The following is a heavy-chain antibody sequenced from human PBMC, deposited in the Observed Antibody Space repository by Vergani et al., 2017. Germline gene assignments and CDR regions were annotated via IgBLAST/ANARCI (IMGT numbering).Heavy chain of an antibody. CDR1: GFTFSSYA. J-gene: IGHJ5*02. D-gene: IGHD3-16*02. CDR2: ISYDGSNK. CDR3: ARDRTYYDYVWGSYRPADNWFDP. V-gene: IGHV3-30-3*01. Sequence: QVQLVESGGGVVQPGRSLRLSCAASGFTFSSYAMHWVRQAPGKGLEWVAVISYDGSNKYYADSVKGRFTISRDNSKNTLYLQMNSLRAEDTAVYYCARDRTYYDYVWGSYRPADNWFDPWGQGTLVTVSS.